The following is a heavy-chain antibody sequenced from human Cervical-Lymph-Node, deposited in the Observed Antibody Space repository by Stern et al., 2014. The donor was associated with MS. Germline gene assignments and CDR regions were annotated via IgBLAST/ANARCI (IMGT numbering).Heavy chain of an antibody. D-gene: IGHD6-19*01. CDR3: ARGGGDSSGWYRYYFDY. CDR2: IIPFLGIA. J-gene: IGHJ4*02. V-gene: IGHV1-69*09. CDR1: GATFSNYA. Sequence: QVQLVQSGAEVKKPGSSVKVSCKASGATFSNYAISWVRQAPGQGLEWMGRIIPFLGIANYAQKFQGRVTITADKSTSTAYMELSSLRSEDTAVYYCARGGGDSSGWYRYYFDYWGQGTLVTVSS.